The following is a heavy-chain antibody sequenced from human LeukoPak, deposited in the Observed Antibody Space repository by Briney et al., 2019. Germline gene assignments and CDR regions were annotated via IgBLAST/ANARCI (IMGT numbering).Heavy chain of an antibody. D-gene: IGHD6-13*01. CDR1: GYTLTELS. CDR2: FDPEDGET. J-gene: IGHJ4*02. Sequence: ASVKVSCKVSGYTLTELSMHWVRQAPGKGLEWMGGFDPEDGETIYAQKFQGRVTMTEDTSTDTAYMELSSLRSEDTAVYYCAKDRIAAAGTGYDYWGQGTLVTVSS. V-gene: IGHV1-24*01. CDR3: AKDRIAAAGTGYDY.